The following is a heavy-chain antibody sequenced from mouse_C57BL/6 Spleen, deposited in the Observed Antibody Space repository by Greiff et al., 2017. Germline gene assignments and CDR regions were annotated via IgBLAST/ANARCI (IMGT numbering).Heavy chain of an antibody. D-gene: IGHD4-1*01. CDR2: INPNNGGT. J-gene: IGHJ2*01. V-gene: IGHV1-18*01. CDR1: GYTFTDYN. Sequence: EVQLQQSGPELVKPGASVKIPCKASGYTFTDYNMDWVKQSHGKSLEWIGDINPNNGGTIYNQKFKGKATLTVDKSSSTAYMELRSLTSEDTAVYYCARVDWDVRNYFDYWGQGTTLTVSS. CDR3: ARVDWDVRNYFDY.